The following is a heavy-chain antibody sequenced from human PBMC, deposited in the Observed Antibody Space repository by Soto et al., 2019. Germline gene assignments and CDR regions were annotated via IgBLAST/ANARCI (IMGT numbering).Heavy chain of an antibody. V-gene: IGHV3-11*01. CDR3: AREIARAFDY. J-gene: IGHJ4*02. D-gene: IGHD1-26*01. CDR2: ISSSGSTI. Sequence: SLRLSCAASGFTFSNAWMSWVRQAPGKGLEWVSYISSSGSTIYYADSVKGRFTISRDSAKNSLYLQMNSLRAEDTDVYYCAREIARAFDYWGQGTLVTVS. CDR1: GFTFSNAW.